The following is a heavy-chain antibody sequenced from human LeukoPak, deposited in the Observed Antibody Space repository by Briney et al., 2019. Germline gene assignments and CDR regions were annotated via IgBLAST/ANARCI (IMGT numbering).Heavy chain of an antibody. J-gene: IGHJ4*02. Sequence: KTSETLSLTCTVSGGSISSYYWSWIRQPPGKGLEWIGYIYYSGSTNYNPSLKSRVTISVDTSKNQFSLKLSSVTAADTAVYYCARSFMAGVGLLVFGFDYWGQGTLVTVSS. D-gene: IGHD2-21*02. CDR2: IYYSGST. V-gene: IGHV4-59*01. CDR3: ARSFMAGVGLLVFGFDY. CDR1: GGSISSYY.